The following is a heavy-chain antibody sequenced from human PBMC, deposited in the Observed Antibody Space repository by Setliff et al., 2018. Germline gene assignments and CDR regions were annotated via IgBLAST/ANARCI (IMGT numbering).Heavy chain of an antibody. D-gene: IGHD6-13*01. CDR1: GYTFTTYG. Sequence: GASVKVSCKASGYTFTTYGISWVRQAPGQGLEWMGWISADYGNTNYAQNPQGRVTMTTDTSTSTACMALRSLRSDDTAIYYCARVRKNDDSNNWYGASYYAYHYAMAVWGLGTTVTVSS. CDR3: ARVRKNDDSNNWYGASYYAYHYAMAV. CDR2: ISADYGNT. J-gene: IGHJ6*02. V-gene: IGHV1-18*01.